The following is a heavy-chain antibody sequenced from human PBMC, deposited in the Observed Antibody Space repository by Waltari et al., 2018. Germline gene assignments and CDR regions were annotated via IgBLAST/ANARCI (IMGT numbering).Heavy chain of an antibody. D-gene: IGHD5-12*01. CDR1: GFTFSSYS. J-gene: IGHJ4*02. Sequence: EVQLVESGGGLVKPGGSLRLSCAASGFTFSSYSMNWVRQAPGKGLEWVSSISSSSSYIYYADSVKGRFTISRDNAKNSLYLQMNSLRAEDTAVYYCAVSNSGYDWEYFDYWGQGTLVTVSS. CDR3: AVSNSGYDWEYFDY. V-gene: IGHV3-21*01. CDR2: ISSSSSYI.